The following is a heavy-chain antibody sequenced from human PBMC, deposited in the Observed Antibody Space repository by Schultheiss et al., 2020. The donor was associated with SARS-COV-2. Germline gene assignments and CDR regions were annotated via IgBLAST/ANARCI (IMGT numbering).Heavy chain of an antibody. J-gene: IGHJ6*02. CDR2: IKTKTDGGTT. D-gene: IGHD3-9*01. CDR1: GGSFSGYY. Sequence: GGSLRLSCAVYGGSFSGYYWSWIRQPPGKGLECVGRIKTKTDGGTTDYAAPVKGRFTISRDDSKNTLYLQMNSLKTEDTAVYYCTTDVLRYFDWLLEGCGMDVWGQGTTVTVSS. CDR3: TTDVLRYFDWLLEGCGMDV. V-gene: IGHV3-15*01.